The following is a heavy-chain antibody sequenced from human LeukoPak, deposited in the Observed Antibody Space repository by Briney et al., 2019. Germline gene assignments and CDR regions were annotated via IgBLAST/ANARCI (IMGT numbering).Heavy chain of an antibody. CDR2: IIPILGIA. Sequence: SVKVSCKASGGTFSSYAISWVRQAPGQGLEWMGRIIPILGIANYAQKFQGRVTITADKSTSTAYMELSSLRSEDTAVYYCARGLNYYGSGSYYTKYNWFDPWGQGTPVTVSS. V-gene: IGHV1-69*04. D-gene: IGHD3-10*01. CDR1: GGTFSSYA. J-gene: IGHJ5*02. CDR3: ARGLNYYGSGSYYTKYNWFDP.